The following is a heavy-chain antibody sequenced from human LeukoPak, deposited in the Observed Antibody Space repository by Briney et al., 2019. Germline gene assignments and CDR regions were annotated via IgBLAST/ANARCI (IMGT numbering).Heavy chain of an antibody. D-gene: IGHD5-18*01. CDR1: GGTFSSYA. J-gene: IGHJ4*02. CDR2: IIPILGIA. V-gene: IGHV1-69*04. CDR3: ARGGDTAMVTGDY. Sequence: SVKVSCKASGGTFSSYAISWVRQAPGQGLEWMGRIIPILGIANYAQKFQGRVTITADKSTSTAYMELSSLRSEDTAVYYCARGGDTAMVTGDYWGQGTLVTVSS.